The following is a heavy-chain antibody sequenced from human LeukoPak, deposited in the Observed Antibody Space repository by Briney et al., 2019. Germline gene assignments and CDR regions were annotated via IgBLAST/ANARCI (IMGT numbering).Heavy chain of an antibody. J-gene: IGHJ4*02. D-gene: IGHD3/OR15-3a*01. CDR2: ISSSGSTI. V-gene: IGHV3-48*01. CDR3: ARDLDPLNY. Sequence: PGGSLRLSCAASGFTFSGYNLNWVRQAPGKGLEWVSYISSSGSTIYYADSMKGRFTISRDNAKNSLFLQMNSLRAEDTAVYYCARDLDPLNYWGQGTLVTVSS. CDR1: GFTFSGYN.